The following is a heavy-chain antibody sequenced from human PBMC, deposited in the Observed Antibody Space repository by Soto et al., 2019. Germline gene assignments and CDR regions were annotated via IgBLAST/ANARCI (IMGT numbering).Heavy chain of an antibody. V-gene: IGHV1-2*02. D-gene: IGHD3-10*01. J-gene: IGHJ5*02. CDR3: VRANALGFSNWFDP. Sequence: APAKVSCKPSGYIFSANYIPWVRQAPGQGLEWLGWINPHSGATNYAQKFLGRVTMSADTSASTAYMDLARLKSDDTAVYYCVRANALGFSNWFDPWGRGTMVTVSS. CDR2: INPHSGAT. CDR1: GYIFSANY.